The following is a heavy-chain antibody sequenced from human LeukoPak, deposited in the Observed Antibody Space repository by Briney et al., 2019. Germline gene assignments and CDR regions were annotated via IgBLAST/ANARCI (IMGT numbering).Heavy chain of an antibody. J-gene: IGHJ5*02. D-gene: IGHD3-10*01. Sequence: TGGSLRLSCEASGFTFSSYAMSRIRQAPGKGLEWVSAISSGGGNTDYADSVKGRFTISRDNSKNTVFLQMNSLRAEDTGVYYCANRISGSSSWGQGTLVTVSS. CDR2: ISSGGGNT. CDR1: GFTFSSYA. CDR3: ANRISGSSS. V-gene: IGHV3-23*01.